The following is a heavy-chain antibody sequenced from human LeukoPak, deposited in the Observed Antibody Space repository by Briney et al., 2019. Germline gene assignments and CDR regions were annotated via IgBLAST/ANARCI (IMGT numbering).Heavy chain of an antibody. CDR3: ARRSGPLVYFFFDY. CDR1: GYSFTSYW. D-gene: IGHD6-13*01. Sequence: GESLKISCKGSGYSFTSYWISWVRQMPGEGLEWMGMIYPGDSDTRYRPSFQGQVTISADKSISTAYLQWSSLKASDTAMYYCARRSGPLVYFFFDYWGQGTLGTVSS. J-gene: IGHJ4*02. CDR2: IYPGDSDT. V-gene: IGHV5-51*01.